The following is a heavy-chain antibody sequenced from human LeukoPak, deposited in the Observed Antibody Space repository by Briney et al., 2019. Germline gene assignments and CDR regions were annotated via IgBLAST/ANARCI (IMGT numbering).Heavy chain of an antibody. Sequence: RGSLRLSCTDSGFAFRKCWVTWVRQAPGRGVEWVASIEQDGSERFYVDCVKGRFTISRDNAKNLLSLQMNSLLAEDTTVYYCARSMNGYYYYAMDVWGQGTTVTVSS. D-gene: IGHD6-6*01. V-gene: IGHV3-7*01. CDR1: GFAFRKCW. CDR2: IEQDGSER. CDR3: ARSMNGYYYYAMDV. J-gene: IGHJ6*02.